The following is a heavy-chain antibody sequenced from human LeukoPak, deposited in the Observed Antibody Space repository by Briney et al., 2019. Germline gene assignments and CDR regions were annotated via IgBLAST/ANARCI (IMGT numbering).Heavy chain of an antibody. CDR3: ARDGIVGAIGYYYYYGMDV. J-gene: IGHJ6*02. CDR2: ISYDGSNK. V-gene: IGHV3-30*03. Sequence: GGSLRLSCAASGFTFSSYGMHWVRQAPGKGLEWVAVISYDGSNKYYADSVKGRFTISRDNSKNTLYLQMNSLRAGDTAVYYCARDGIVGAIGYYYYYGMDVWGQGTTVTVSS. D-gene: IGHD1-26*01. CDR1: GFTFSSYG.